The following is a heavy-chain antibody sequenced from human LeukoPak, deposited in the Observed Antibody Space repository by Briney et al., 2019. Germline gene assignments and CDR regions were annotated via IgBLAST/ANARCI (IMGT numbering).Heavy chain of an antibody. D-gene: IGHD3-10*01. CDR2: ISSSSSTI. J-gene: IGHJ3*02. V-gene: IGHV3-48*04. CDR1: GFTFSSYS. CDR3: ARESRGRYYYGSGSYSNDAFDI. Sequence: GGSLRLSCAASGFTFSSYSMNWVRQAPGKGLEWVSYISSSSSTIYYADSVKGRFTISRDNAKNSLYLQMNSLRAEDTAVYYCARESRGRYYYGSGSYSNDAFDIWGQGTMVTVSS.